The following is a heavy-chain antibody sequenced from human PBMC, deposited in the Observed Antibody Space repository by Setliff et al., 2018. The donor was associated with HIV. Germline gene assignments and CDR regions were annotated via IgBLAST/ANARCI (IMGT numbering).Heavy chain of an antibody. CDR3: AREALHAGGWRGAFDI. Sequence: ASVKVSCKASGYTFTAYYMHWVRQAPGQGLEWMGIINPSGGGTNFAQKFQGRVTMTRDTSTSTVYMELSSLRSEDTAVYYCAREALHAGGWRGAFDIWGQGTMVTVSS. D-gene: IGHD6-19*01. CDR1: GYTFTAYY. CDR2: INPSGGGT. V-gene: IGHV1-46*01. J-gene: IGHJ3*02.